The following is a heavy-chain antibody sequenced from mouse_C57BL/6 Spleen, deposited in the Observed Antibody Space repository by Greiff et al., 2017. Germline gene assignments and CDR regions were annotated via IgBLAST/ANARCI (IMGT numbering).Heavy chain of an antibody. CDR3: TSYGYDGGRAY. V-gene: IGHV14-4*01. CDR2: IDPENGDT. CDR1: GFNIKDDY. Sequence: EVQLQQSGAELVRPGASVKLSCTASGFNIKDDYMHWVKQRPEQGLEWIGWIDPENGDTEYASKFQGKATITADTSSNTAYLQLSSLTSEDTAVYYCTSYGYDGGRAYWGQGTLVTVSA. J-gene: IGHJ3*01. D-gene: IGHD2-2*01.